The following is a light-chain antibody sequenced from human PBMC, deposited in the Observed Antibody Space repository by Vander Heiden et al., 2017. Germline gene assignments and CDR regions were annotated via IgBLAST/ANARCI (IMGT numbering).Light chain of an antibody. CDR1: SSNVGSNN. J-gene: IGLJ3*02. V-gene: IGLV1-47*01. CDR3: AAWDDSLSGFWM. Sequence: QSVLTQAHSASGTPGQRVTIACSGSSSNVGSNNVYWYQQLPGTAPKLIIYRNNQRLSGVPDRFSGSKSGTSASLAINGLQSEDEADYYCAAWDDSLSGFWMFGGGTKVTVL. CDR2: RNN.